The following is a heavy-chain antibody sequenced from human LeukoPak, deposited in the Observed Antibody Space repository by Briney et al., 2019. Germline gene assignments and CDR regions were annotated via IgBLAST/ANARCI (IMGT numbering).Heavy chain of an antibody. CDR1: GFTFNSYA. Sequence: GGSLRLSCAASGFTFNSYAMSWVRQAPGKGLEWVSAISGSGGSTYYADSVKGRFTISRDNSKNTLYLQMNSLRAEDTAVYYCAKDIQSIAARSGAFDIWGQGTMVTVSS. D-gene: IGHD6-6*01. V-gene: IGHV3-23*01. CDR2: ISGSGGST. CDR3: AKDIQSIAARSGAFDI. J-gene: IGHJ3*02.